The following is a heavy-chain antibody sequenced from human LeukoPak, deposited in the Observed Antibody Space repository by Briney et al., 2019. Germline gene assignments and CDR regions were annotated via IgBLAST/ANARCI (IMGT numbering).Heavy chain of an antibody. Sequence: ASVKVSCKASGGTFSSYAISWVRQAPGQGLEWMGGIIPIFGTANYAQKFQGRVTITADESTSTAYMELSSLRSDDTAVYYCARVGHCSGGSCYSGPFDYWGQGTLVTVSS. CDR1: GGTFSSYA. CDR3: ARVGHCSGGSCYSGPFDY. D-gene: IGHD2-15*01. CDR2: IIPIFGTA. J-gene: IGHJ4*02. V-gene: IGHV1-69*13.